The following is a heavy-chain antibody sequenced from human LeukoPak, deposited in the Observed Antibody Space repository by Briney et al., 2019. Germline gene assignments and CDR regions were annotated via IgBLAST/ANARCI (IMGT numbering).Heavy chain of an antibody. CDR2: IEYSGGT. CDR3: ARVKYSSGSTSSWFDP. J-gene: IGHJ5*02. Sequence: PSETLSLTCTVSGGSISNYHWSWFRQSPGTGLEWIGYIEYSGGTTYNSSLKSRVTISVDTSKSQFSLKLNSGTAADTAVYYCARVKYSSGSTSSWFDPWGQGTPVAVSS. D-gene: IGHD3-10*01. V-gene: IGHV4-59*08. CDR1: GGSISNYH.